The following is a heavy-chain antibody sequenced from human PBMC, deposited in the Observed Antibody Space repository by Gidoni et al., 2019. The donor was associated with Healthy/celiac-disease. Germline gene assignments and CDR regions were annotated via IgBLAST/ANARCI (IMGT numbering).Heavy chain of an antibody. CDR2: IYYSGST. Sequence: QVQLQESGPGLVKPSETLSLTCTVSGGSISSYYWSWIRQPPGKGLEWIGYIYYSGSTNYNPSLKSRVTISVDTSKNQFSLKLSSVTAADTAVYYCARDSGLLDYWGQGTLVTVSS. J-gene: IGHJ4*02. V-gene: IGHV4-59*01. CDR3: ARDSGLLDY. D-gene: IGHD2-8*02. CDR1: GGSISSYY.